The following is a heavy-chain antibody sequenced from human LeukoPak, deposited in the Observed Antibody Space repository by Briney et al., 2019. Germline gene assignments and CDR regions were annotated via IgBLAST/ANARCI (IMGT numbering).Heavy chain of an antibody. Sequence: GGSLRLSCAASGFTVSSNYMSWVRQAPGKGLEWVSVIYSGGSTYYADSVKGRFTISRDNSKNTLYLQMNSLGAEDTAVYYCARGVAAAGTADYWGQGTLVTVSS. CDR3: ARGVAAAGTADY. V-gene: IGHV3-53*01. J-gene: IGHJ4*02. D-gene: IGHD6-13*01. CDR2: IYSGGST. CDR1: GFTVSSNY.